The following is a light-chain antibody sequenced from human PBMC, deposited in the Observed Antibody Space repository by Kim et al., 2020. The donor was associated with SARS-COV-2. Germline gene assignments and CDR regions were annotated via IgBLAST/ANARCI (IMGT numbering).Light chain of an antibody. CDR1: QSISSW. CDR2: DAS. Sequence: DIQMTQSPSTLSASVGDRVTITCRASQSISSWLAWYQQKPGKAPKVLIYDASSLESGVPSRFSGSGSGTEFTLTISSLQPDDFATYYCQQYNSYSLTFGQGTKGDIK. V-gene: IGKV1-5*01. J-gene: IGKJ1*01. CDR3: QQYNSYSLT.